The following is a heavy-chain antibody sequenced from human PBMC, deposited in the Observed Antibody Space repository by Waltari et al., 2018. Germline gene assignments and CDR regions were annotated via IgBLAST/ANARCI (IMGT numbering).Heavy chain of an antibody. D-gene: IGHD2-15*01. CDR2: IYSGGST. CDR1: GFTVRSNY. Sequence: EVQLVESGGGLIQPGGSVRLSSSDSGFTVRSNYMSWVRQAPGKGLEWVSVIYSGGSTDYADSVKGRFTIYRDNSKNTLYLQMNSLRADDTAVYYCARAKFGVAATEFDNWGQGTLVTVSS. J-gene: IGHJ4*02. V-gene: IGHV3-53*01. CDR3: ARAKFGVAATEFDN.